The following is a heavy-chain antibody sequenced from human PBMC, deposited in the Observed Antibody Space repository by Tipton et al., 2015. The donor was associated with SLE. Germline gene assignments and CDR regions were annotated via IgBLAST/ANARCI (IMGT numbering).Heavy chain of an antibody. CDR1: GYSISSGYY. CDR2: IYHSGSI. J-gene: IGHJ1*01. D-gene: IGHD2-2*01. CDR3: AVGYCSSVSCQREYFQH. V-gene: IGHV4-38-2*02. Sequence: TLSLTCTVSGYSISSGYYWGWIRQPPGKGLEWIGTIYHSGSIYYNPSLKSRVTISVDTSKNQFSLKLNSVTAADTAVYYCAVGYCSSVSCQREYFQHWGQGTLVTVSP.